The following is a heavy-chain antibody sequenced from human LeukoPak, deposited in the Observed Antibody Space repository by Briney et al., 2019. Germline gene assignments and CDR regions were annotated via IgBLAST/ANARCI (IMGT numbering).Heavy chain of an antibody. V-gene: IGHV1-3*01. CDR2: INAGNGNT. CDR3: ARSYSSSWYEGDWFDP. Sequence: ASVKVSCKASGYTFTSYAMHWVRQAPGQRLEWMGWINAGNGNTKYSQKFQGRVTITRDTSASTAYMELSSLRSEDTAVYYCARSYSSSWYEGDWFDPWGQGTLVTVSS. J-gene: IGHJ5*02. CDR1: GYTFTSYA. D-gene: IGHD6-13*01.